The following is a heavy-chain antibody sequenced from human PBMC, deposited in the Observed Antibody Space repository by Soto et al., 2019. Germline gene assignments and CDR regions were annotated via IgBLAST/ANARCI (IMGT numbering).Heavy chain of an antibody. D-gene: IGHD5-18*01. CDR3: ARNRGYSYGPVGSSFDY. CDR1: GGSISSNIYY. V-gene: IGHV4-39*01. J-gene: IGHJ4*02. CDR2: INYSGST. Sequence: PSETLSLTCTVSGGSISSNIYYWGWIRQPPGKGLEWIGNINYSGSTYYDSSLKSRVTISVDTSKNQLSLKLSSVTAADTAVYYCARNRGYSYGPVGSSFDYRGQGTLVTVSS.